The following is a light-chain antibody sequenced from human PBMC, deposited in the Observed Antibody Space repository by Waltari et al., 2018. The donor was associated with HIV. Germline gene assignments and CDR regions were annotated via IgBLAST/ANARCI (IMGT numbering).Light chain of an antibody. Sequence: SYELTQPPSVSVSPGQTASIPCSGDKLGDTYASWYQQKPGQSPVLVIYQSSKRPSGIPERFSGSNSGDTATLTISGTQAVDEADYYCQAWDSSSAVVFGGGTKLTVL. CDR1: KLGDTY. CDR2: QSS. V-gene: IGLV3-1*01. CDR3: QAWDSSSAVV. J-gene: IGLJ2*01.